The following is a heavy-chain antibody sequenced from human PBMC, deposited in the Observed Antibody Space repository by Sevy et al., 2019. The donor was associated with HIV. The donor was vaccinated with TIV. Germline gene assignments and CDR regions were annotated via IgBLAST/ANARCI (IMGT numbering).Heavy chain of an antibody. V-gene: IGHV3-30*02. CDR1: GLIFSHYG. Sequence: GGSLRLSCAASGLIFSHYGMHWLRQAPGKGLEWVAFISYDGSDTYYVDSVKGRFSISRDNSKNTVYLQINSLRTEDTALYYCAKNTAAAGTGGFDYWGQGTLVTVSS. J-gene: IGHJ4*02. D-gene: IGHD6-13*01. CDR3: AKNTAAAGTGGFDY. CDR2: ISYDGSDT.